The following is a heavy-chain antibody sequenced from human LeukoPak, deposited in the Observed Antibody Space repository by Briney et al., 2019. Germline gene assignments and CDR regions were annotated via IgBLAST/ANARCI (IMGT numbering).Heavy chain of an antibody. D-gene: IGHD3-22*01. CDR3: ARGDSSGPTYYFDY. Sequence: GGSLRLSCAASGFTFSSYGMHWVRQAPGKGLEWVAVIWYDGSNKYYADSVKGRFTISRDNSKNTLYLQMNSPRAEDTAVYYCARGDSSGPTYYFDYWGQGTLVTVSS. J-gene: IGHJ4*02. V-gene: IGHV3-33*01. CDR1: GFTFSSYG. CDR2: IWYDGSNK.